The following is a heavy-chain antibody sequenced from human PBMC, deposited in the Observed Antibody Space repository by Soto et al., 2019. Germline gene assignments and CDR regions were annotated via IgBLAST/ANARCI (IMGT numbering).Heavy chain of an antibody. V-gene: IGHV4-39*01. J-gene: IGHJ4*02. Sequence: SETLSLTCTVSGGSISRSSYYWGWIRQPPGKGLEWIGSIYYSGSTYYNPSLKSRVTISVDTSKNQFSLKLSSVTAADTAVYYCAREWYDYIWGSYRPYFDYWGQGTLVSVSS. CDR1: GGSISRSSYY. CDR2: IYYSGST. CDR3: AREWYDYIWGSYRPYFDY. D-gene: IGHD3-16*02.